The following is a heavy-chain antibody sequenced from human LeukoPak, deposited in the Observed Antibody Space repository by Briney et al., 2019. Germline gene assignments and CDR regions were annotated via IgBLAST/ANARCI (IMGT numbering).Heavy chain of an antibody. D-gene: IGHD5-24*01. CDR2: IYSSGST. CDR3: ARGRGGWLQFPAFDY. V-gene: IGHV4-59*01. Sequence: PSETLSLPCSVSGGPISSYYWGWLPQPPGKGLGGSGYIYSSGSTNYNPSLKSRVTISVDTSKNQFSLKLSSVTAADTAVYYCARGRGGWLQFPAFDYWGQGTLVTVSS. CDR1: GGPISSYY. J-gene: IGHJ4*02.